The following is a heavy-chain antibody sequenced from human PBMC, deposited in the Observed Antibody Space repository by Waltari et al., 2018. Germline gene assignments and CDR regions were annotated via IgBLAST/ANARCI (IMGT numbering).Heavy chain of an antibody. J-gene: IGHJ4*02. CDR3: ASQSTTLFDY. D-gene: IGHD2-15*01. Sequence: QVQLVESGGGVVQPGRSRRLSCAASGFTFGRFGMHWVRQAPGKGLEWVAVIWHDGSNEYYVDSVKGRFTISRDNSKNTLYLQMNSLRAEDSAVYYCASQSTTLFDYWGQGTLVTVSS. CDR2: IWHDGSNE. CDR1: GFTFGRFG. V-gene: IGHV3-33*01.